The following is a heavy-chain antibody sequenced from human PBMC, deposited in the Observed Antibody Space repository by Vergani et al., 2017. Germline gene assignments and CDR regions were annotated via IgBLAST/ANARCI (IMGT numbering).Heavy chain of an antibody. V-gene: IGHV4-39*01. Sequence: QVQLQESGPGLVKPSETLSLTCTVSGDSVISTDYHWGWIRQPPGKGLEWTGSMDYSGSTSYNPSLESRISISFETPKNQFSLRLTSVTAADTAVYYCASKRGACRAAYCHSYDFWVPGTLVGVSS. J-gene: IGHJ4*02. CDR1: GDSVISTDYH. CDR2: MDYSGST. CDR3: ASKRGACRAAYCHSYDF. D-gene: IGHD2-15*01.